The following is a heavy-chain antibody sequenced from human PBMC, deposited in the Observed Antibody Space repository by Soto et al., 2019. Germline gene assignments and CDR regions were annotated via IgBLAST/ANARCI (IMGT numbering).Heavy chain of an antibody. D-gene: IGHD1-26*01. J-gene: IGHJ6*02. CDR3: ARSWELLPYYYYYGMDV. V-gene: IGHV5-51*01. CDR2: IYPGDSDT. Sequence: GESLKISCKGSGYSFTSYWIGWVRQMPWKGLEWMGIIYPGDSDTRYSPSFQGQVTISADKSISTAYLQWSSLKASDTAMYYCARSWELLPYYYYYGMDVWGQGTTVTVSS. CDR1: GYSFTSYW.